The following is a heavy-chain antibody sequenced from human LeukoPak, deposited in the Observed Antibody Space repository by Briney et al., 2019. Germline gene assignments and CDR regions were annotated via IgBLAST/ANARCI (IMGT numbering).Heavy chain of an antibody. CDR2: ISAYNGNT. V-gene: IGHV1-18*01. D-gene: IGHD2-15*01. CDR3: ARDRGPYCSGGSCYGWFDP. J-gene: IGHJ5*02. CDR1: GYTFTSND. Sequence: ASVKVSCKASGYTFTSNDISWVRQAPGQGLEWMGWISAYNGNTDYAPKLQGRVTMTTDTSTSTAYMELRSLRSDDTAVYYCARDRGPYCSGGSCYGWFDPWGQGTLVTVSS.